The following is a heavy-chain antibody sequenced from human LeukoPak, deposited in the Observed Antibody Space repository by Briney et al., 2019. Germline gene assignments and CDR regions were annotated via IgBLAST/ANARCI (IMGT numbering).Heavy chain of an antibody. Sequence: PGGSLRLSCAASGFTFGDYYMSWIRQAPGKGLEWVSYISSSGSTIYYADSVKGRFTISRDNAKNSLYLQMNSLRAEDTAVYYCARDTPSYDSSGYYESYWGQGTLVTVSS. D-gene: IGHD3-22*01. CDR1: GFTFGDYY. V-gene: IGHV3-11*01. CDR2: ISSSGSTI. CDR3: ARDTPSYDSSGYYESY. J-gene: IGHJ4*02.